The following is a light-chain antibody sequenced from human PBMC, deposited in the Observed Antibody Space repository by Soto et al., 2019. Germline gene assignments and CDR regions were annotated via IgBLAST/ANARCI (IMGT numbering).Light chain of an antibody. CDR2: DVT. CDR3: CSYAGSYIYV. Sequence: QSALTQPRSVSGSPGQSVTISCTGTSSDVGAYNHVSWYQQYPGKAPKLTIYDVTKRPSGVPDRFYGSKSGNTASLTISGLQAEDEADYYCCSYAGSYIYVFGTGTKLTVL. CDR1: SSDVGAYNH. V-gene: IGLV2-11*01. J-gene: IGLJ1*01.